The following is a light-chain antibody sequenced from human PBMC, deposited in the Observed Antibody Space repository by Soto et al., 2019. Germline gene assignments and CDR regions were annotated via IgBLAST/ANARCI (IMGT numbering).Light chain of an antibody. CDR2: AAS. Sequence: DIQMTQSPSSVSASVGDRVIITCRASQGINRWLAWYQQKPGKAPRLLISAASRLQSGVPARFSGSRSGTEFTHTLSSLQPEDFAIYYCQQANRFPLTFGGGTKVGI. CDR3: QQANRFPLT. V-gene: IGKV1-12*01. CDR1: QGINRW. J-gene: IGKJ4*01.